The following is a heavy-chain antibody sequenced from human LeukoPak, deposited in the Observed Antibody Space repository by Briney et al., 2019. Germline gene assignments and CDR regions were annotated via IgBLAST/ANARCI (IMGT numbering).Heavy chain of an antibody. J-gene: IGHJ4*02. V-gene: IGHV4-38-2*02. CDR3: ARPLGQWELSPLDY. CDR1: GYSISSGYY. D-gene: IGHD1-26*01. CDR2: IYHSGST. Sequence: PSETLSLTCTVSGYSISSGYYWGWIRQPPGKGLEWIGSIYHSGSTYYNPSLKSRVTISVDTSKNQFSLKLSSVTAADTAVYYCARPLGQWELSPLDYWGQGTLVTVSS.